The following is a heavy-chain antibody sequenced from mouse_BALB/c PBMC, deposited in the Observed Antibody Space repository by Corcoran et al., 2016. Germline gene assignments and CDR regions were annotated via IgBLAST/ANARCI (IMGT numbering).Heavy chain of an antibody. CDR2: ISPYNDGT. D-gene: IGHD2-2*01. Sequence: EVQLQQAGPELVKPGAAGKMSCKASGDTCTSYVMHWVKQKPGQGLEWIGYISPYNDGTKYNEKFKGKATLTSDKSSSTAYMEFSSLTSEDSAVYYCARGLPDYCGQGTTLTVSS. CDR1: GDTCTSYV. V-gene: IGHV1S136*01. CDR3: ARGLPDY. J-gene: IGHJ2*01.